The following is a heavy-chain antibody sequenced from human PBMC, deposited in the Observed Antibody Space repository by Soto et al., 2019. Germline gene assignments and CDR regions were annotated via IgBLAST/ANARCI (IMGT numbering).Heavy chain of an antibody. CDR2: VHYSGST. CDR3: SRVLDPGYSDY. V-gene: IGHV4-59*01. J-gene: IGHJ4*02. CDR1: GGSISGYY. Sequence: SETLSLTXTVSGGSISGYYWSWIRQPPGEGLEWIGNVHYSGSTNYNPSLKSRITISADTSKNQFSLNLSSVTAADTAIYYCSRVLDPGYSDYWGQGNLVTVSS.